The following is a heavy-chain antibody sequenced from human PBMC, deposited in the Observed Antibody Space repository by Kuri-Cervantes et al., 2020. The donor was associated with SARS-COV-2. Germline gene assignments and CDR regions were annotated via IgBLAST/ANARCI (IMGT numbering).Heavy chain of an antibody. D-gene: IGHD6-13*01. CDR2: IIPILGTA. J-gene: IGHJ6*03. CDR3: ARDREQLVARAYYYYYYMDV. CDR1: GGTFSSYA. Sequence: SVKVSCKASGGTFSSYAISWVRQAPGQGLEWMGRIIPILGTANYAQKFQGRVTITADKSTSTAYMELSSLRSEDTAVYCCARDREQLVARAYYYYYYMDVWGKGTTVTVSS. V-gene: IGHV1-69*04.